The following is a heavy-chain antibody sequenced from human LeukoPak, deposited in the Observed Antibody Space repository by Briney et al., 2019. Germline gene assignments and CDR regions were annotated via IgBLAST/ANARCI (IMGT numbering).Heavy chain of an antibody. D-gene: IGHD4-23*01. CDR2: INPNSGGT. CDR3: ARDPGDYGGNRFDY. Sequence: GASVKVSCKASGYTFTGYYMHWVRRAPGQGLEWMGWINPNSGGTNYAQKFQGRVTMTRDTSISTACMELSRLRSDDTAVYYCARDPGDYGGNRFDYWGQGTLVTISS. V-gene: IGHV1-2*02. J-gene: IGHJ4*02. CDR1: GYTFTGYY.